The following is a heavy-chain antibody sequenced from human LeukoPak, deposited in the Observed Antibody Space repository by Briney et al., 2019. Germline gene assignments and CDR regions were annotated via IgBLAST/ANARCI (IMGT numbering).Heavy chain of an antibody. V-gene: IGHV4-38-2*02. D-gene: IGHD4-17*01. J-gene: IGHJ6*04. Sequence: SETVSLTCTVSGYSITSGHFWGWIRQPPGKGLEWIGRIYHSGSTNYNSSLKSRVTISVDTSKNQISLKLNSVTAADTAVYYCARVGTVNYYYGMDVWGKGTTVTVSS. CDR3: ARVGTVNYYYGMDV. CDR1: GYSITSGHF. CDR2: IYHSGST.